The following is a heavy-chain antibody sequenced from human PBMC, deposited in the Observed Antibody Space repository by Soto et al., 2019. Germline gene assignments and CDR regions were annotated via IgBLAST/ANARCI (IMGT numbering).Heavy chain of an antibody. CDR2: IYYSGST. V-gene: IGHV4-39*01. J-gene: IGHJ5*02. D-gene: IGHD6-19*01. CDR3: ARPRDKGYSSGWYVEADGNGWFDP. CDR1: GGSISSSSYY. Sequence: QLQLQESGPGLVKPSETLSLTCTVSGGSISSSSYYWGWIRQPPGKGLEWIGSIYYSGSTYYNPSLKSRVTISVDTSKNQFSLKLSSVTAADTAVYYCARPRDKGYSSGWYVEADGNGWFDPWGQGTLVTVSS.